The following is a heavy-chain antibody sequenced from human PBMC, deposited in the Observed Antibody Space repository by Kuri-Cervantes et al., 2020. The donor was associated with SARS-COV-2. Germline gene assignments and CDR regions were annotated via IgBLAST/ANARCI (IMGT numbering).Heavy chain of an antibody. V-gene: IGHV4-4*07. J-gene: IGHJ6*03. CDR1: GGSISSYY. CDR2: IYTSGST. Sequence: SETLSLTCTVSGGSISSYYWSWIRQPAGKGLEWIGRIYTSGSTNYNPSLKSRVTMSVDTSKNQFSLKLSSVTAADTAVYYCARDGSFSPLYYYYYYMDVWGKGTTVTVSS. D-gene: IGHD2/OR15-2a*01. CDR3: ARDGSFSPLYYYYYYMDV.